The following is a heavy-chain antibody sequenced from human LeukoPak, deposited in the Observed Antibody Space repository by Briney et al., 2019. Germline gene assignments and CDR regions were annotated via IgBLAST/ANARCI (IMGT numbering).Heavy chain of an antibody. V-gene: IGHV3-23*01. CDR3: AKRGGYVWGSYYYYMDV. CDR2: ISGSGGST. J-gene: IGHJ6*03. CDR1: GFTLSSYA. D-gene: IGHD3-16*01. Sequence: GGSLRLSCAASGFTLSSYAMSWVRQAPGKGLEWVSAISGSGGSTYYADSVKGRFTISRDNSKNTLYLQMNSLRAEDTAVYYCAKRGGYVWGSYYYYMDVWGKGTTVTVSS.